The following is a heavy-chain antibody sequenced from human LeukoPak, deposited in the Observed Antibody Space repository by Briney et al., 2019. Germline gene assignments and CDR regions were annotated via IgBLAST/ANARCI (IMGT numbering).Heavy chain of an antibody. CDR1: GGSISSSSYY. CDR2: IYYSGST. J-gene: IGHJ4*02. V-gene: IGHV4-39*07. Sequence: SETLSLTCTVSGGSISSSSYYWGWLRQPPGKGLEWIGSIYYSGSTYYNPSLKSRVTVSVDTSKNQFSLELTSVTAADTAVYYCAREYSSSWYGNFDYWGQGTLVTVSS. CDR3: AREYSSSWYGNFDY. D-gene: IGHD6-13*01.